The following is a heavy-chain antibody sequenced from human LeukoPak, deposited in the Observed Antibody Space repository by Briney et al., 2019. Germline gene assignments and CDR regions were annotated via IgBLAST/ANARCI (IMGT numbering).Heavy chain of an antibody. Sequence: GGSLRLSCAASGFTFSSNWMHWVRQAPGKGLVWVSRINTDGSSTTYADPVKGRFTISRDNAKNTLFLQMNSLRDDDTAVYYCVRDGVGSTPFDFWGQGTLVTVSS. CDR2: INTDGSST. CDR1: GFTFSSNW. CDR3: VRDGVGSTPFDF. D-gene: IGHD3-3*01. J-gene: IGHJ4*02. V-gene: IGHV3-74*01.